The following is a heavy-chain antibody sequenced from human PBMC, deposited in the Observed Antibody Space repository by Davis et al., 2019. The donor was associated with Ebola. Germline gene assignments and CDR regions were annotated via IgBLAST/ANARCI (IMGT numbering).Heavy chain of an antibody. V-gene: IGHV1-2*02. CDR3: ARGNYAGPDY. CDR2: INPNSGGT. Sequence: ASVKVSCKASGYTFTGYYMHWVRQAPGQGLEWMGWINPNSGGTNYAQKFQGRVTMTRDTSTSTAYMELRSLRSDDTAVYYCARGNYAGPDYWGQGTLVTVSS. CDR1: GYTFTGYY. D-gene: IGHD1-7*01. J-gene: IGHJ4*02.